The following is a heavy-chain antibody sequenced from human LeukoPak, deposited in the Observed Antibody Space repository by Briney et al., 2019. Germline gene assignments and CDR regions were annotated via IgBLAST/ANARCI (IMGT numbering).Heavy chain of an antibody. D-gene: IGHD1-26*01. Sequence: ASVKVSCKASGYTFTGYYMHWVRQAPGQGLEWMGWIDPNSGGTNYAQKFQGRVTMTRDTSISTAYMELSRLRSDDTAVYYCARVPFGHSGSYYVSLPGYWGQGTLVTVSS. V-gene: IGHV1-2*02. CDR2: IDPNSGGT. CDR3: ARVPFGHSGSYYVSLPGY. J-gene: IGHJ4*02. CDR1: GYTFTGYY.